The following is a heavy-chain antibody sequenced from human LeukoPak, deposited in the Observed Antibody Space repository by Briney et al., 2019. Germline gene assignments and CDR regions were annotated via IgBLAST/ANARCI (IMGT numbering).Heavy chain of an antibody. V-gene: IGHV1-2*02. CDR3: ARSGRVEDYGLLWCIN. CDR2: INTNSGGT. CDR1: GYTFTGYY. J-gene: IGHJ4*02. Sequence: GASVKVSCKDSGYTFTGYYMHWVRQAPGQGLEWMGWINTNSGGTNYAQKFQGGVTMTRDTSISTAYMELSRLRFDDTAVYYCARSGRVEDYGLLWCINWGQGTLVTVSS. D-gene: IGHD2-2*01.